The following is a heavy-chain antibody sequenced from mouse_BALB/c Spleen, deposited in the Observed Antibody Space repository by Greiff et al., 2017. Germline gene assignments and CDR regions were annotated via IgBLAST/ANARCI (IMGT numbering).Heavy chain of an antibody. CDR2: ISSGSSTI. Sequence: EVHLVESGGGLVQPGGSRKLSCAASGFTFTSFGMHWVRQAPEKGLEWVAYISSGSSTIYYTDKVKGRFTISRDNPKNTLFLQMTSLRSEDTAMYYCAGDYYYAMDYWGQGTSVTVSS. V-gene: IGHV5-17*02. CDR1: GFTFTSFG. CDR3: AGDYYYAMDY. D-gene: IGHD3-3*01. J-gene: IGHJ4*01.